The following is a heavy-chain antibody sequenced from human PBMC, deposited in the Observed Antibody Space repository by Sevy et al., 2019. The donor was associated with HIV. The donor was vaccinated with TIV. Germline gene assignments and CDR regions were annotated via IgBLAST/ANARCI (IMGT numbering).Heavy chain of an antibody. CDR2: ISYDGNYR. J-gene: IGHJ6*02. D-gene: IGHD3-16*01. CDR1: GFTFSTYD. Sequence: GGSLRLSCAASGFTFSTYDIHWVRQAPGKGLEWVAIISYDGNYREDADSVRGRFSMSRDNSKNTVYLQMNGLSIEDTALYYCAKNRPAGGSYFARHAMDVRGRGTTVTVSS. CDR3: AKNRPAGGSYFARHAMDV. V-gene: IGHV3-30*18.